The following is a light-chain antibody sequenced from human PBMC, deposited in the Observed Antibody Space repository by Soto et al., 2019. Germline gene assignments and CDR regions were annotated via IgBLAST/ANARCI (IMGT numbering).Light chain of an antibody. Sequence: QSVLTQPASVSGSARQSITISCSGTMRDVCAYNLVSWYQQHPGTAPKLIIYEVRNRPSCISSRFSGSRSGNTASLTISGLQPEDEGDYYCSAYTARSTLVFGGGTKVTVL. CDR3: SAYTARSTLV. CDR2: EVR. V-gene: IGLV2-14*01. J-gene: IGLJ3*02. CDR1: MRDVCAYNL.